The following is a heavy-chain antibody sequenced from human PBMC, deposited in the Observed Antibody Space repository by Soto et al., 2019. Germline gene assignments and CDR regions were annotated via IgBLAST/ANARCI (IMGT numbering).Heavy chain of an antibody. V-gene: IGHV1-18*01. CDR1: GYTFTSFG. CDR3: ATRSPAFDY. Sequence: QVQLVQSGPEVKKPGASVKVSCKTSGYTFTSFGISWVRQAPGQGLEWMGWITTDKGKTNYAQKFQGRVTMTTDTSTSTAYMELRSLRSDDTAVYYCATRSPAFDYWGQGTLVTVCS. CDR2: ITTDKGKT. J-gene: IGHJ4*02.